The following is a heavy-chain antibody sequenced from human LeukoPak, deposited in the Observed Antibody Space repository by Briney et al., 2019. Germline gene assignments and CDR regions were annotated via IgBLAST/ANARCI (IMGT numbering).Heavy chain of an antibody. J-gene: IGHJ6*03. V-gene: IGHV4-34*01. CDR1: GGSFSGYY. CDR3: ARRSPGYSSSWSNRNYYYYYMDV. D-gene: IGHD6-13*01. Sequence: SETLTLTCAVYGGSFSGYYWSWIRQPPGKGLEWIGEINHSGSTNYNPSLKSRVTISVDTSKNQFSLKLSSVTAADTAVYYCARRSPGYSSSWSNRNYYYYYMDVWGKGTTVTISS. CDR2: INHSGST.